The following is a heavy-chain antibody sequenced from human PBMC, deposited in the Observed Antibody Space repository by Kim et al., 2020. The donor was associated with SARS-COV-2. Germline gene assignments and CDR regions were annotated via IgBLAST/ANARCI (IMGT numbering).Heavy chain of an antibody. Sequence: SETLSLTCSVSGGSISDYFWSWIRQAPGKGLEWIGNLYYNGRILYKPSLKSRVTISVDTSKNQFSLKLSSVTAADTAVYYCVRRASGQWLVNYFDYWGQGSLVTVSS. D-gene: IGHD6-19*01. CDR2: LYYNGRI. V-gene: IGHV4-59*08. J-gene: IGHJ4*02. CDR3: VRRASGQWLVNYFDY. CDR1: GGSISDYF.